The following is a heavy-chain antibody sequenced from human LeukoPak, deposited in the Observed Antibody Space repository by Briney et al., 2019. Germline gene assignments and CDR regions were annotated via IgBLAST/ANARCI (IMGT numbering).Heavy chain of an antibody. Sequence: SQTLSLTCTVSGGSISSGGYDWSWMRQHPGKGLEWIGEINHSGSTNYNPSLKSRVTISVDTSKNQFSLKLSSVTAADTAVYYCASHYDSSGYYEFWGQGTLVTVSS. CDR3: ASHYDSSGYYEF. J-gene: IGHJ4*02. CDR2: INHSGST. D-gene: IGHD3-22*01. CDR1: GGSISSGGYD. V-gene: IGHV4-31*03.